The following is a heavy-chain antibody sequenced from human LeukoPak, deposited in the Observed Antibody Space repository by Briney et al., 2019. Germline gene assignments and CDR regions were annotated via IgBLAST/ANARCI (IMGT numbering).Heavy chain of an antibody. CDR3: ARSFGDYYDSSGPYYFDY. V-gene: IGHV3-7*01. CDR2: IKQDGSEK. CDR1: GFTFSSYW. J-gene: IGHJ4*02. D-gene: IGHD3-22*01. Sequence: PGGSLRLSCAASGFTFSSYWMSWVRQAPGKGLEWVANIKQDGSEKYYVDSVKGRFTISRDNAKNSLYLQMNSLRAEDTAVYYCARSFGDYYDSSGPYYFDYWGQGTLVTVSS.